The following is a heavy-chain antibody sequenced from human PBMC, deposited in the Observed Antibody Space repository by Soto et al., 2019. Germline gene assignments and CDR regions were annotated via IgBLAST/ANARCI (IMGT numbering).Heavy chain of an antibody. CDR2: IYYSGST. J-gene: IGHJ6*02. CDR1: GGSISSGGYY. V-gene: IGHV4-31*03. CDR3: ARVNMRYCGSTNCNPPNYYYGLDV. D-gene: IGHD2-2*01. Sequence: SETLSLTCTVSGGSISSGGYYWSWIRQHPGKGLEWIGYIYYSGSTYYNPSLTSRVTISVDTSKNQFSLRLSSVTAADTAVFYCARVNMRYCGSTNCNPPNYYYGLDVWGQGTTVTVSS.